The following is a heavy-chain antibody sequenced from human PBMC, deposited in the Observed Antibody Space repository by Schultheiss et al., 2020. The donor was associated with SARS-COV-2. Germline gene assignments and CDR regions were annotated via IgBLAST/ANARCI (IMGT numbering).Heavy chain of an antibody. D-gene: IGHD6-6*01. CDR1: GFTFSNAW. J-gene: IGHJ6*02. V-gene: IGHV3-30*18. CDR2: ISYDGSNK. CDR3: AKSSGGMDV. Sequence: GGSLRLSCAASGFTFSNAWMSWVRQAPGKGLEWVAVISYDGSNKYYADSVKGRFTISRDNSKNTLYLQMNSLRAEDTAVYYCAKSSGGMDVWGQGTTVTVSS.